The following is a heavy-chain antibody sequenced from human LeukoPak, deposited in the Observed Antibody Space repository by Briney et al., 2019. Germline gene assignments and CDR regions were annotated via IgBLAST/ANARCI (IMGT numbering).Heavy chain of an antibody. J-gene: IGHJ6*03. V-gene: IGHV3-9*01. CDR1: GFPFDDYA. Sequence: QPGRSLRLSCAASGFPFDDYAMHWVRHAPGKGLEWVSGISWNGGNIVYADSVKGRFTISRDNAKNSLYLQMSSLRAEDTALYVCAKSALVQSYYYYYMDVWGKGTTVTVSS. D-gene: IGHD6-13*01. CDR2: ISWNGGNI. CDR3: AKSALVQSYYYYYMDV.